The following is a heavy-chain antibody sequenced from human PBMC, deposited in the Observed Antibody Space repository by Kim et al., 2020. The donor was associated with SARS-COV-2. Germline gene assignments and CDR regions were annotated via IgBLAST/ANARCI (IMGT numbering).Heavy chain of an antibody. CDR3: ARVPLSHFDWIYGMDV. CDR1: GGTFSSYA. D-gene: IGHD3-9*01. Sequence: SVKVSCKASGGTFSSYAISWVRQAPGQGLEWMGRIIPILGIANYAQKFQGRVTITADKSTSTAYMELSSLRSEDTAVYYCARVPLSHFDWIYGMDVWGQGTTVTVSS. V-gene: IGHV1-69*04. CDR2: IIPILGIA. J-gene: IGHJ6*02.